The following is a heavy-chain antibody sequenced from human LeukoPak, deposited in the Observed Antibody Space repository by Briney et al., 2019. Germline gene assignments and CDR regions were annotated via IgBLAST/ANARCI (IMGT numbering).Heavy chain of an antibody. J-gene: IGHJ4*02. D-gene: IGHD3-3*02. V-gene: IGHV1-18*01. Sequence: ASVKVSCKASGYTFTSYGILWVRQAPGQGLEWMGWISAYIGNTYYAQKFQGRVTMTTDTSTTTAYMELRSLRSDDTGVYYCARFTPRLSREKFDYWGQGTLVTVSS. CDR2: ISAYIGNT. CDR1: GYTFTSYG. CDR3: ARFTPRLSREKFDY.